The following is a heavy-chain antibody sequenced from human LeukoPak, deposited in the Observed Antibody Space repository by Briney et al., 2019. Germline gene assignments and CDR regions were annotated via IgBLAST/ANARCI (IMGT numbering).Heavy chain of an antibody. V-gene: IGHV1-69*13. D-gene: IGHD6-19*01. CDR3: ARGRGWGILDS. CDR1: GYTFTGYY. J-gene: IGHJ4*02. CDR2: IIPIFGTA. Sequence: SVKVSCKASGYTFTGYYMHWVRQAPGQGLEWMGGIIPIFGTANYAQKFQGRVTITADESTSTAYMELSSLRSEDTAIYYCARGRGWGILDSWGQGNLVTVSS.